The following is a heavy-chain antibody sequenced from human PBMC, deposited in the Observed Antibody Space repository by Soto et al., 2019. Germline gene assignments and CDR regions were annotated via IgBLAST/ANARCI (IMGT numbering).Heavy chain of an antibody. CDR1: GYTFTSYY. J-gene: IGHJ6*02. Sequence: ASVEVSCKXSGYTFTSYYMHWVRQAPGQGLEWMGIINPSGGSTSYAQKFQGRVTMTRDTSTSTVYMELSSLRSEDTAVYYCASSTGLIVATNPAAGMDVWGQGTTVTVSS. V-gene: IGHV1-46*01. CDR2: INPSGGST. D-gene: IGHD5-12*01. CDR3: ASSTGLIVATNPAAGMDV.